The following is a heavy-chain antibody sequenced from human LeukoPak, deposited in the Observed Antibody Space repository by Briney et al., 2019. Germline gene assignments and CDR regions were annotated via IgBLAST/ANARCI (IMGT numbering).Heavy chain of an antibody. CDR2: IKQDGSEK. J-gene: IGHJ4*02. CDR3: ARSYYDILTGYYDY. Sequence: GGSLRLSCAASGFTFSSYWMSWVRQAPGKGLEWVANIKQDGSEKYYVDSVKGRFTISRDNAKNSLYLQMSSLRAEDTAVYYCARSYYDILTGYYDYWGQGTLVTVSS. D-gene: IGHD3-9*01. CDR1: GFTFSSYW. V-gene: IGHV3-7*01.